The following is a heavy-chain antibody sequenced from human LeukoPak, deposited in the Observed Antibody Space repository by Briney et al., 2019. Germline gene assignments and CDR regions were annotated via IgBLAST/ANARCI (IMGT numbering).Heavy chain of an antibody. CDR3: ANHLACGSTTCPSFDH. CDR2: ISHGGDDI. V-gene: IGHV3-21*01. D-gene: IGHD2-2*01. Sequence: GGSLRLSCAASGFTFSRNSMNWDRQAPGKGLEWVSSISHGGDDIYYADSVKGRFTISRDNAKNCLSLQMNNLRIDDTAVYYCANHLACGSTTCPSFDHWGQGTLLTVSS. CDR1: GFTFSRNS. J-gene: IGHJ4*02.